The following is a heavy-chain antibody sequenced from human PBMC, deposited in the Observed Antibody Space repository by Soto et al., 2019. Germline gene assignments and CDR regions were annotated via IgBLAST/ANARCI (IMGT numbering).Heavy chain of an antibody. CDR2: TYYRSKWYN. CDR1: GDSVSSNSAA. CDR3: ARVAPSYDFWIGPGHNDAFDI. D-gene: IGHD3-3*01. V-gene: IGHV6-1*01. Sequence: PSQTLSLTCAISGDSVSSNSAAWNWISQSPSRGLEWLGRTYYRSKWYNDYAVSVKRRITINPDTSKNQFSLQLNSVTPEDTAVYDCARVAPSYDFWIGPGHNDAFDIWGQGTMVTVSS. J-gene: IGHJ3*02.